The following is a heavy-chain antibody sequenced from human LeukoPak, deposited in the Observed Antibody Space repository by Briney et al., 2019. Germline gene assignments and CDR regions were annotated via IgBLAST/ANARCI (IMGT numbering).Heavy chain of an antibody. J-gene: IGHJ4*02. CDR3: AKDPSGWVITPDY. D-gene: IGHD3-22*01. V-gene: IGHV3-23*01. CDR1: GFTFSSYA. Sequence: GGSLRLSCAASGFTFSSYAMSWVRQAPGKGLEWVSAISGSGGSTYYADSVKGRFTISRDNSKNTLYLHMNSLRAEDTAVYYCAKDPSGWVITPDYWGQGTLVTVSS. CDR2: ISGSGGST.